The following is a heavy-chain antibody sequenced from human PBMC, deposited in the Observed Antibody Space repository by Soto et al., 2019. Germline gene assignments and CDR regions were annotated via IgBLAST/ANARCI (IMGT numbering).Heavy chain of an antibody. CDR1: GFTFSSYG. D-gene: IGHD6-19*01. V-gene: IGHV3-30*18. J-gene: IGHJ3*02. CDR2: ISYDGSNK. Sequence: QVQLVESGGGVVQPGRSLRLSCAASGFTFSSYGMHWVRQAPGKGLEWVAVISYDGSNKYYADSVKGRFTISRDNSKNPLYLQMNSLRAEDTAVYYCAKDQRRQWLSSAFDIWGQGTMVTVSS. CDR3: AKDQRRQWLSSAFDI.